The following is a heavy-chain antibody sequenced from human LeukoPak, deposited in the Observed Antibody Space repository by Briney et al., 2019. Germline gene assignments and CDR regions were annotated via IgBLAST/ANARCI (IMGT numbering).Heavy chain of an antibody. J-gene: IGHJ4*02. CDR2: IDHSGSA. V-gene: IGHV4-30-2*01. CDR3: ARISGSSWAYDY. D-gene: IGHD6-13*01. CDR1: GGSISSGGSY. Sequence: SQTLSLTCTASGGSISSGGSYWSWIRQPPGKGLEWIGYIDHSGSAYYNPSLKSRVTISVDRSKNQFSLRLSSVSAADTAVYYCARISGSSWAYDYWGQGTLVTVSS.